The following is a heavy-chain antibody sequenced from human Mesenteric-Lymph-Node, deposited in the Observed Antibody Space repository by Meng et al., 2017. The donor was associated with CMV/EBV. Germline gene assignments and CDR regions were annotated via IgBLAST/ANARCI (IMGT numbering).Heavy chain of an antibody. CDR2: ISAYNGNT. CDR3: AREGNWNDFDY. Sequence: SCRASGYTFTNYYVHWFRQAPGQGLEWMGWISAYNGNTNYAQKLQGRVTMTTDTSTSTAYMELRSLRSDDTAVYYCAREGNWNDFDYWGQGTLVTVSS. J-gene: IGHJ4*02. CDR1: GYTFTNYY. V-gene: IGHV1-18*04. D-gene: IGHD1-20*01.